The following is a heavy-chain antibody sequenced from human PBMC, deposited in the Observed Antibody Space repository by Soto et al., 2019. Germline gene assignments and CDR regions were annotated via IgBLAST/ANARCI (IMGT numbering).Heavy chain of an antibody. D-gene: IGHD1-26*01. CDR1: GYSLSSSNW. CDR2: IYYSGTT. Sequence: SETLFLTCAVSGYSLSSSNWWGWIRQPPGKGLEWIGYIYYSGTTYYNPSLKSRVTMSVDTSKNQFSLKLTSVTAVDTAVYYCARREIQGPIDYWRQGTLVTVSS. V-gene: IGHV4-28*01. J-gene: IGHJ4*02. CDR3: ARREIQGPIDY.